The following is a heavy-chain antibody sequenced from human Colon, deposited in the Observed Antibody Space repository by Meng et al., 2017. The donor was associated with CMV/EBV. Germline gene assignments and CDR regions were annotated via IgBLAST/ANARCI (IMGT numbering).Heavy chain of an antibody. CDR3: GRGDPDY. V-gene: IGHV3-7*01. Sequence: VQLMGSGGGLVQPGGSLRLSCAASGFIFGQYWMNWVRQAPGKGLEWVANIRFDGSDKYYVDSVKGRFTISRDNARNSLYLEMNSLRVEDTAVYYCGRGDPDYWGQGTLVTVSS. D-gene: IGHD5-24*01. CDR2: IRFDGSDK. J-gene: IGHJ4*02. CDR1: GFIFGQYW.